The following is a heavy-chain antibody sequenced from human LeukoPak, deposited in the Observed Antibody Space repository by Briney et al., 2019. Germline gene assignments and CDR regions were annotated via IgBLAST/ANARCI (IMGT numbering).Heavy chain of an antibody. CDR1: GFTFSTSA. CDR3: ARDSCLIKTCLDY. J-gene: IGHJ4*02. V-gene: IGHV3-33*08. CDR2: IQSDGSQE. Sequence: GGSLRLSCAASGFTFSTSAMNWVRQAPGKGLEWVAAIQSDGSQEYFADSVKGRSTISRDKSKSTMYLQIDTLRAEDTAVYYCARDSCLIKTCLDYWGQGTLVTVSS. D-gene: IGHD3-10*01.